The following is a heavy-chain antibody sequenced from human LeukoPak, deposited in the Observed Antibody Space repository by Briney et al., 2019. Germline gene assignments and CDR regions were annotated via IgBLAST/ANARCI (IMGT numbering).Heavy chain of an antibody. Sequence: PSETLSLTCAVYGGSFSGYYWSWIRQPPGKGLEWIGEINHSGSTNYNPSLKSRVTISVDTSKNQFSLKLSSVTAADTAVYYCARDRSSRHSSSSGWFDPWGQGTLVTVSS. V-gene: IGHV4-34*01. D-gene: IGHD6-6*01. CDR1: GGSFSGYY. CDR3: ARDRSSRHSSSSGWFDP. J-gene: IGHJ5*02. CDR2: INHSGST.